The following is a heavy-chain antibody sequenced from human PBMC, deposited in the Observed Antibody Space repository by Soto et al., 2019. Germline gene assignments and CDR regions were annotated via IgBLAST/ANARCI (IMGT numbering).Heavy chain of an antibody. D-gene: IGHD3-3*01. CDR1: GYTLTELS. V-gene: IGHV1-24*01. CDR3: ATDGGPTIFGVAPGYGMDV. CDR2: FDPEDGET. J-gene: IGHJ6*02. Sequence: ASVKVSCKVSGYTLTELSMHWVRQAPGKGLEWMGGFDPEDGETIYAQKFQGRVTMTEDTSTDTADMELSSLRSEDTTAYYCATDGGPTIFGVAPGYGMDVWGQGTTVTVSS.